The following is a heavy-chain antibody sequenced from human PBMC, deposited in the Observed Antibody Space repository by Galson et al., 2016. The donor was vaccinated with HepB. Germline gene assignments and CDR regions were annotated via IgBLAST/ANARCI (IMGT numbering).Heavy chain of an antibody. J-gene: IGHJ2*01. CDR3: ARVPHDSYHWYLDL. Sequence: FLRLPCAVSGFTLGDNYMNWVRQAPGKGLEWVSVRYRGGSTDYADSVKGRFTISRDNSNTALSLQMNSLKPDDTAVYVCARVPHDSYHWYLDLWGRGTLVTVSS. D-gene: IGHD3-10*01. CDR1: GFTLGDNY. CDR2: RYRGGST. V-gene: IGHV3-53*05.